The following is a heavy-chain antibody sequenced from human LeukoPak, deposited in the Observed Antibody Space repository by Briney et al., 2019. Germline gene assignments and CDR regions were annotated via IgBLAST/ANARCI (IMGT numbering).Heavy chain of an antibody. J-gene: IGHJ3*02. Sequence: PGGSLRLSCAASGFTLSSYAMNWVRQAPGKGVGWVSVFRGSGGSTYYADSVKGRFTISRDNAKKSLYLQMNSLRAEDTAVYYCARFETPMTANSFDIWGQGTMVTVSS. D-gene: IGHD2-21*02. CDR3: ARFETPMTANSFDI. CDR1: GFTLSSYA. CDR2: FRGSGGST. V-gene: IGHV3-23*01.